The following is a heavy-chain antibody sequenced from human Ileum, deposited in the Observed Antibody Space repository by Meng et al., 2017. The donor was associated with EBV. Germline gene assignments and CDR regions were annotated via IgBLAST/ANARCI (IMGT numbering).Heavy chain of an antibody. D-gene: IGHD1-26*01. Sequence: VQLQGAGPGLVKPSGTLSLPCDVSGVSISGNYWRWSRQSPVKGLEWIGFFYEGTTNYNPSLKSRVTIAAGPANNQISLRLCSVTSADTAVYYCAKGGQWDPLDSWGRGILVTVSS. CDR3: AKGGQWDPLDS. V-gene: IGHV4-59*01. J-gene: IGHJ4*02. CDR1: GVSISGNY. CDR2: FYEGTT.